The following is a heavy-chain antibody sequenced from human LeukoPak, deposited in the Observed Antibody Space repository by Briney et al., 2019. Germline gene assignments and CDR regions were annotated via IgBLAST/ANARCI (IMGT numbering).Heavy chain of an antibody. V-gene: IGHV1-69*04. CDR1: GGTFSSYA. Sequence: GSSVKVSCKASGGTFSSYAISWVRQAPGQGLEWMGRIIPIFGIANYAQKFQGRVTITADKPTSTAYMELSSLRSEDTAVYYCARALTVVTHDAFDIWGQGTMVTVSS. D-gene: IGHD4-23*01. CDR3: ARALTVVTHDAFDI. CDR2: IIPIFGIA. J-gene: IGHJ3*02.